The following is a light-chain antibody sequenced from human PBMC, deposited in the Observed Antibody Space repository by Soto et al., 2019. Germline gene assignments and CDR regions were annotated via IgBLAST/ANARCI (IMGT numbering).Light chain of an antibody. J-gene: IGLJ1*01. Sequence: QSALTQPASVSGSPGQSITISCTGANSDIGAYHYVSWYQQHPGKAPKLIIYDVSDRPSAVSDRFSGSKSGNSASLTISGLQTEDEADYFCSSFTTSNTYVFASGTKLTVL. CDR1: NSDIGAYHY. V-gene: IGLV2-14*03. CDR3: SSFTTSNTYV. CDR2: DVS.